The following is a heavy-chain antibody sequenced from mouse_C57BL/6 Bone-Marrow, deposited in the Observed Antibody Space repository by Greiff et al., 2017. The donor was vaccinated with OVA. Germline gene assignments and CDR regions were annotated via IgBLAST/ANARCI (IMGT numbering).Heavy chain of an antibody. V-gene: IGHV1-50*01. D-gene: IGHD3-3*01. CDR3: ARERAYDY. CDR1: GYTFTSYW. Sequence: QVQLKQPGAELVKPGASVKLSCKASGYTFTSYWMQWVKQRPGQGLEWIGEIAPSDSYTNSNQKFKGKATLTVDTSSSTAYMQLSSLTSEDAAVYYCARERAYDYWGKGTTLTVSS. J-gene: IGHJ2*01. CDR2: IAPSDSYT.